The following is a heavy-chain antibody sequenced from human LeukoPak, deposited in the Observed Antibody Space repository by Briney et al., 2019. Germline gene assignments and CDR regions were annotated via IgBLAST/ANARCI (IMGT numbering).Heavy chain of an antibody. V-gene: IGHV4-4*07. CDR2: VYASGST. Sequence: PSETLSLTCTVSGGSISSYYWSWIRQPAGKGLEWIGRVYASGSTNYNPSLKSRVTISVDTSKNRFSLKLNSVAAADTAVYYCARTLRYSSGWYYFDYWGQGTLVTVSS. CDR3: ARTLRYSSGWYYFDY. J-gene: IGHJ4*02. D-gene: IGHD6-19*01. CDR1: GGSISSYY.